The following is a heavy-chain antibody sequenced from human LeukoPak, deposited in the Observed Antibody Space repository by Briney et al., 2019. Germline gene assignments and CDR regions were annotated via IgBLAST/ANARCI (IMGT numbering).Heavy chain of an antibody. V-gene: IGHV3-9*01. CDR1: GFTFDDYA. Sequence: PGGSLRLSCAASGFTFDDYAMHWVRQAPGKGLEWVSGISWNSGSIGYADSVKGRFTISRDNAKNSLYLQMNSLRAEDTALYYCAKSIAAAGTYYYYYMDVWGKGTMVTVSS. J-gene: IGHJ6*03. CDR3: AKSIAAAGTYYYYYMDV. CDR2: ISWNSGSI. D-gene: IGHD6-13*01.